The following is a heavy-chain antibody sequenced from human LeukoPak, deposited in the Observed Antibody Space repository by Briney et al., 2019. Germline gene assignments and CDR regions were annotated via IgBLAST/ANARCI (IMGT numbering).Heavy chain of an antibody. V-gene: IGHV4-34*01. CDR2: INHSGST. D-gene: IGHD6-13*01. J-gene: IGHJ5*02. CDR3: ARGRAYIRSWYPRYNWRFDP. CDR1: GGSFSGYY. Sequence: PSETLSLTCAVYGGSFSGYYWSWIRQPPGKGLEWMGEINHSGSTNYNPSLTRRVTISVDTSKNKFSLKLSSVTAADTAVYYCARGRAYIRSWYPRYNWRFDPWGQGTLVTVSS.